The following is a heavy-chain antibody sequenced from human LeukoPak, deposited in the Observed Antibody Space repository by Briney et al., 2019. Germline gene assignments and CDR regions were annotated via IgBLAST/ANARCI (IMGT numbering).Heavy chain of an antibody. V-gene: IGHV1-69*05. CDR1: GGTFSSYA. D-gene: IGHD1-26*01. Sequence: SVKVSCKASGGTFSSYAISWVRQAPGQGLEWMGRIIPIFGTANYAQKFQGRVTITTDESTSTVYMELSSLRSEDTAVYYCARPLLRGNWFDPWGQGTLVTVSS. CDR2: IIPIFGTA. J-gene: IGHJ5*02. CDR3: ARPLLRGNWFDP.